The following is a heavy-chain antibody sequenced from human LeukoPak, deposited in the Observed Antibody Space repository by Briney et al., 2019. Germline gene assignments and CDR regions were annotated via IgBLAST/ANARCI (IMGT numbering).Heavy chain of an antibody. CDR1: GFTFDDYG. V-gene: IGHV3-20*04. CDR3: ARSSATVTTRFFDL. Sequence: GGSLRLSCAASGFTFDDYGMIWVRQAPGKGLEWVSYITWNGATMAYGDSVKGRFTISRDNAENSLFLQMNSLRAEDTAFYYCARSSATVTTRFFDLWGRGTLVFVSS. CDR2: ITWNGATM. J-gene: IGHJ2*01. D-gene: IGHD4-17*01.